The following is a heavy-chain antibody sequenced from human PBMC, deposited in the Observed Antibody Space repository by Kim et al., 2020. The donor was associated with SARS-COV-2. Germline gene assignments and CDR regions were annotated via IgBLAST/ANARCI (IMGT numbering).Heavy chain of an antibody. V-gene: IGHV4-31*02. CDR3: ARGDELLSYGMDV. D-gene: IGHD2-2*01. Sequence: NPSPKRRVTMSVDTSKNQFSAKLSSVPAADTAVYYCARGDELLSYGMDVWGQGTTVTVSS. J-gene: IGHJ6*02.